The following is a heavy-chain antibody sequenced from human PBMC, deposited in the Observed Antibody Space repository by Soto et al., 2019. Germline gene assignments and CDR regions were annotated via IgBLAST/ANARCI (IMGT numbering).Heavy chain of an antibody. V-gene: IGHV3-74*01. CDR1: GFTFSSYW. CDR2: INSDGSST. D-gene: IGHD6-13*01. Sequence: GGSLRLSCAASGFTFSSYWMHRVRQAPGKGLVWVSRINSDGSSTSYADSVKGRFTISRDNAKNTLYLQMNSLRAEDTAVYYCARAYSSSWTLFDYWGQGTLVTVSS. CDR3: ARAYSSSWTLFDY. J-gene: IGHJ4*02.